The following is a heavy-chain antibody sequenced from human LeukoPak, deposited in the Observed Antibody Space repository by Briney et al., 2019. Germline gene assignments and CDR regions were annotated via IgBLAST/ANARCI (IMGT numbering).Heavy chain of an antibody. Sequence: GGSLRLSYAASGFTFSNYVMSWVRQAPGKGLEWVSAISGSGGSTYYANSVKGRFTISRDNSKNTLYLQMNSLRAEDTAVYYCAKGYYYGSGGSRTPFDYWGQGTLVTVSS. CDR1: GFTFSNYV. CDR3: AKGYYYGSGGSRTPFDY. D-gene: IGHD3-10*01. CDR2: ISGSGGST. J-gene: IGHJ4*02. V-gene: IGHV3-23*01.